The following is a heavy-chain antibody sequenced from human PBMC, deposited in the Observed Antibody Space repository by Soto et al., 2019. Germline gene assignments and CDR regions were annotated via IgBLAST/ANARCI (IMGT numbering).Heavy chain of an antibody. CDR1: GDTSTTYV. CDR3: VRGTYCGASCYFAREY. V-gene: IGHV1-69*01. J-gene: IGHJ4*02. CDR2: INPMSRTA. D-gene: IGHD2-21*01. Sequence: VQLVQSGSEVKKPGSSVKVSCKASGDTSTTYVVSWVRQAPGNGLEWMGGINPMSRTAKYAEKYSGRVTITADGATKTVYLDLTTLRFEDTSVYFCVRGTYCGASCYFAREYWGQGTLVAVSS.